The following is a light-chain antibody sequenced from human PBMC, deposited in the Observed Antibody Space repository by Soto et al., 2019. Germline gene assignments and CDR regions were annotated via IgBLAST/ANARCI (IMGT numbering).Light chain of an antibody. CDR1: QTISSW. Sequence: DIQMTQSPSTLSGSVGDRVTITCRASQTISSWLAWYQQKPGKAPKLLIYKASTLKSGVPSRFSGTGSGTDFTLIISSLQLDEFATYYCQQTYWKPLVTVGQGTRLESK. J-gene: IGKJ5*01. CDR2: KAS. V-gene: IGKV1-5*03. CDR3: QQTYWKPLVT.